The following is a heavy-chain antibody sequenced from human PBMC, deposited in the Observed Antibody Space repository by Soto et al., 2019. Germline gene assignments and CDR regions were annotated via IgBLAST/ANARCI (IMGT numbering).Heavy chain of an antibody. V-gene: IGHV3-9*01. CDR3: AKGDITYYDFWSGKYYFDY. Sequence: GGSLRLSCVASGFTFGSYAMSWVRQAPGKGLEWVSGISWNSGSIGYADSVKGRFTISRDNAKNSLYLQMNSLRAEDTALYYCAKGDITYYDFWSGKYYFDYWGQGTLVTVS. CDR2: ISWNSGSI. CDR1: GFTFGSYA. J-gene: IGHJ4*02. D-gene: IGHD3-3*01.